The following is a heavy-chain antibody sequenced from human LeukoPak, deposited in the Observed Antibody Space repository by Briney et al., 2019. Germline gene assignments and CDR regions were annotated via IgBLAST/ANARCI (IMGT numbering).Heavy chain of an antibody. V-gene: IGHV4-61*01. CDR2: IYYSGST. CDR3: AREMYYYDSSGYIDY. D-gene: IGHD3-22*01. Sequence: SETLSLTCTVSGGSISTSNYYWSWIRQPPGKGLEWIGYIYYSGSTNYNPSLKSRVTISVDTSKNQFSLKLSSVTAADTAVYYCAREMYYYDSSGYIDYWGQGTLVTVSS. CDR1: GGSISTSNYY. J-gene: IGHJ4*02.